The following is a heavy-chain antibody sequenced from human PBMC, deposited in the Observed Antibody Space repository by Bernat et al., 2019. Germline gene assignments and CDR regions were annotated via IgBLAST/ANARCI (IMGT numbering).Heavy chain of an antibody. V-gene: IGHV3-74*01. CDR1: GFTFRDYW. Sequence: EVQLAESGGGLVQPGGSLRLSCAASGFTFRDYWMDWVRQAPGKGPVWVSRINIDGTTTNYPDSVKGRFTMSRDNAKNTVYLQMNSLRAEDTAVYYCVRDPNRRLDYWGQGTQVTVSP. D-gene: IGHD2-21*02. J-gene: IGHJ4*02. CDR2: INIDGTTT. CDR3: VRDPNRRLDY.